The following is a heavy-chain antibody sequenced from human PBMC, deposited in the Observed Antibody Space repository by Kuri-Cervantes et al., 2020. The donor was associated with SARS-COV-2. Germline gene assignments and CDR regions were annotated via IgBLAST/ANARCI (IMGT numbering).Heavy chain of an antibody. Sequence: LRLSCSVSGGSISSGDYFWTWVRQPPGKALEWLAHIFSNDEKSYSTSLKSRLTISKDTSKSQVVLTMTNMDPVDTATYYCARIRVAVAGAGTDAFDIWGQGTMVTVSS. CDR1: GGSISSGDY. J-gene: IGHJ3*02. D-gene: IGHD6-19*01. CDR2: IFSNDEK. CDR3: ARIRVAVAGAGTDAFDI. V-gene: IGHV2-26*01.